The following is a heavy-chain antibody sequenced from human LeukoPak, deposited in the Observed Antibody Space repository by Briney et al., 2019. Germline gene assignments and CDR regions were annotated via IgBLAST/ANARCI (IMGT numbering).Heavy chain of an antibody. CDR3: ARDRRAYYGSGSYRYYYGMDV. V-gene: IGHV3-21*01. CDR1: GFTFSSYS. CDR2: ISSSSSYI. Sequence: GGSLRLSCAASGFTFSSYSMNWVRQAPGEGLEWVSSISSSSSYIYYADSVKGRFTISRDNAKNSLYLQMNSLRAEDTAVYYCARDRRAYYGSGSYRYYYGMDVWGKGTTVTVSS. D-gene: IGHD3-10*01. J-gene: IGHJ6*04.